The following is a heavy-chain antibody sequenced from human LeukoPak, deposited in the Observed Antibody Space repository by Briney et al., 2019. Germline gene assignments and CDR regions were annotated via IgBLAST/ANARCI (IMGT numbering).Heavy chain of an antibody. D-gene: IGHD3-9*01. Sequence: PSETLSLTCTVSACSIRSGYFWGWIRQPPGKGLEWIASIYHSGSTYYNPSLKSRVTISVDTSKNQFSLKLTSVTAADTAVYYCARVLYYDVLTGYYINGWFDPWGQGTLVTVSS. J-gene: IGHJ5*02. CDR3: ARVLYYDVLTGYYINGWFDP. CDR2: IYHSGST. CDR1: ACSIRSGYF. V-gene: IGHV4-38-2*02.